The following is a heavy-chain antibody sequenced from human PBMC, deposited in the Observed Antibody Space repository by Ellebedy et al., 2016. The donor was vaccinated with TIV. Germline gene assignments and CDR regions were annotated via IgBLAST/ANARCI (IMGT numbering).Heavy chain of an antibody. D-gene: IGHD3-16*02. J-gene: IGHJ4*02. CDR1: GVTVSSNY. V-gene: IGHV3-66*01. CDR3: AKDFGYRTAGGAYFDY. Sequence: GESLKISCAASGVTVSSNYMSWVRQAPGKGLEWVSGIDSGGSTYYADPVKGRFTISRDNSKNTLYLQMNSLRAEDTAVYYCAKDFGYRTAGGAYFDYWGQGTLVTVSS. CDR2: IDSGGST.